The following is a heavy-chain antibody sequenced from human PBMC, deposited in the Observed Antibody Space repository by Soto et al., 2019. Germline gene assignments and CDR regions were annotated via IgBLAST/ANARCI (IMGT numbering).Heavy chain of an antibody. CDR3: AKGGSSPYSFDY. D-gene: IGHD6-13*01. CDR1: GFTFSSYA. V-gene: IGHV3-23*01. Sequence: GGSLRLSCAASGFTFSSYAMSWVRQAPGKGLEWVSAISGSGGSTYYADSVKGRFTIPRDNSKNTLYLQMNSLRAEDTAVYYCAKGGSSPYSFDYWGQGTLVTVSS. CDR2: ISGSGGST. J-gene: IGHJ4*02.